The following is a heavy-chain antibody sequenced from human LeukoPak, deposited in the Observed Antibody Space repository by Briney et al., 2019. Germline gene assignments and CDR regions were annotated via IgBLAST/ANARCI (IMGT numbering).Heavy chain of an antibody. Sequence: ASVKVSCKASGYTFTSYGISWVRQAPGQGLEWMGWISAYNGNINYAQKLQGRVTMTTDTSTSTAYMELRSLRSDDTAVYYCARVLAAAGTIWFDPWGQGTLVTVSS. CDR1: GYTFTSYG. D-gene: IGHD6-13*01. V-gene: IGHV1-18*01. J-gene: IGHJ5*02. CDR2: ISAYNGNI. CDR3: ARVLAAAGTIWFDP.